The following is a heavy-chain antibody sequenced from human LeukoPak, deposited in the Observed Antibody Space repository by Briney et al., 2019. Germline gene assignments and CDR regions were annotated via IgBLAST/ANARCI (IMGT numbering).Heavy chain of an antibody. J-gene: IGHJ4*02. Sequence: HTGGSLRLSCAASGFTFDDYTMHWVRQAPGKGLEWVSLISWDGGSTYYADSVKGRFTISRDNSKNSLYLQMNSLRTEDTALYYCAKIFGAAGEFDYWGQGTLVTVSS. V-gene: IGHV3-43*01. D-gene: IGHD3-16*01. CDR1: GFTFDDYT. CDR3: AKIFGAAGEFDY. CDR2: ISWDGGST.